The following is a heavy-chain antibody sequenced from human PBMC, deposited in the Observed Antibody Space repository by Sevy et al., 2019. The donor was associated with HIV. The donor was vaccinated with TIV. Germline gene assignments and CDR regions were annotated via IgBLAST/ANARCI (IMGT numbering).Heavy chain of an antibody. CDR1: GFPFSSYE. J-gene: IGHJ4*02. CDR3: ARELPPSATTVAHFDC. D-gene: IGHD4-17*01. V-gene: IGHV3-48*03. Sequence: GGSLRLSCTASGFPFSSYEMYWVRQAPGTGLEWVSYITNSGTTKYYSDSVRGRFTISRDNARNSLHLQMNSLRAEDTAVYYCARELPPSATTVAHFDCWGQRTLVTVSS. CDR2: ITNSGTTK.